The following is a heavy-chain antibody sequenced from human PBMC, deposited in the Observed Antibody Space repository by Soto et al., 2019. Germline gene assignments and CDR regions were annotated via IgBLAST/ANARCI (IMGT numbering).Heavy chain of an antibody. D-gene: IGHD3-22*01. CDR2: IYWNDDK. J-gene: IGHJ4*02. CDR1: GFSLSTSGVG. Sequence: QITLKESGPTLVKPSQTLTLTCTFSGFSLSTSGVGVGWIRQPPGKALEWLALIYWNDDKRYSPSLKSRLTITKDTSKNQVVLTMTNMDPVDTATHYCAHKGWLGYFDYWGQGTLVTVSS. V-gene: IGHV2-5*01. CDR3: AHKGWLGYFDY.